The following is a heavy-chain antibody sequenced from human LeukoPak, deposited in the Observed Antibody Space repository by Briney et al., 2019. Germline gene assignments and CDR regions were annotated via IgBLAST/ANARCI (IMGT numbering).Heavy chain of an antibody. D-gene: IGHD5-24*01. J-gene: IGHJ6*03. CDR1: GFTYSSYG. CDR3: ARDRRGVGYRQQYYQYYYMDV. V-gene: IGHV3-30*02. CDR2: IRYDESNK. Sequence: AGSLRLSGAASGFTYSSYGMDWLLQAPGNGLEGLAFIRYDESNKYYADSGKGPFNISRDTSKNSLDLQMNSLRAEDTAVYYCARDRRGVGYRQQYYQYYYMDVWGKGNTVTVTS.